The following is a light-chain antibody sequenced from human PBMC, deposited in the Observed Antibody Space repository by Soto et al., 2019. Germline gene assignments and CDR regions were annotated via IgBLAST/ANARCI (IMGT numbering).Light chain of an antibody. J-gene: IGKJ5*01. CDR1: ETVTNY. CDR2: GAS. CDR3: QQLNSYPIT. V-gene: IGKV1-9*01. Sequence: DIQLTQSPSFLSASVGDRVTISCRASETVTNYLAWLQQKPGKAPMLLIYGASTLQSGVPSRFSGSGSGTEFTLTIGSLQPEDFATYYCQQLNSYPITFGQGTRLE.